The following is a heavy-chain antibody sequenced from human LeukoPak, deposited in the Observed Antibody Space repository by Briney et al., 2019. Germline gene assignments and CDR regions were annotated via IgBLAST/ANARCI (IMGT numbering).Heavy chain of an antibody. CDR1: KFTFSSYW. V-gene: IGHV3-7*03. CDR2: IKEDGSAK. Sequence: GGSLRLSCVASKFTFSSYWMSWVRQSPGKGLEWVANIKEDGSAKYYVDSVKGRFTISRDNAKNSLYLQLNSLRAEDMAVYYCAREGAWYVSGSYSGYFYGMDVWGQGTTVTVSS. J-gene: IGHJ6*02. D-gene: IGHD3-10*01. CDR3: AREGAWYVSGSYSGYFYGMDV.